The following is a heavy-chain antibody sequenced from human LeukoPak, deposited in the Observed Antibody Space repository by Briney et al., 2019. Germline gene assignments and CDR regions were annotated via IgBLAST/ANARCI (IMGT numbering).Heavy chain of an antibody. Sequence: PGGSLRLSCAASGFTFSSYSMNWVRQAPGKGLEWVSSISSSSSYIYYADSAKGRFSISRDNSKNTLYLQMNSLRAEDTAVYYCAKDYVWGSYRLNENAFDIWGQGTMVTVSS. J-gene: IGHJ3*02. D-gene: IGHD3-16*02. V-gene: IGHV3-21*01. CDR1: GFTFSSYS. CDR3: AKDYVWGSYRLNENAFDI. CDR2: ISSSSSYI.